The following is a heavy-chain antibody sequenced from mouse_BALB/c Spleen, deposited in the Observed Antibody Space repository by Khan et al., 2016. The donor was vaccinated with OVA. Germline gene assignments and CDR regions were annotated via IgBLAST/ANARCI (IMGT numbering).Heavy chain of an antibody. CDR1: GFSLISYG. Sequence: QVQLKESGPGLVQPSQNLSITCTVSGFSLISYGVHWVRQSPGKALEWLGAIWSGGSTDYNAAFISRLSITKDNSKSQIFFKMNSLQADDTAVYYCARNGVFHYHGYGGMDFWGQGTSVTVSS. J-gene: IGHJ4*01. V-gene: IGHV2-4-1*01. D-gene: IGHD1-2*01. CDR3: ARNGVFHYHGYGGMDF. CDR2: IWSGGST.